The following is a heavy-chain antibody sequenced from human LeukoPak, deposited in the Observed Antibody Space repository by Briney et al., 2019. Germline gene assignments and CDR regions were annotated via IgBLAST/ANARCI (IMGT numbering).Heavy chain of an antibody. CDR3: ARGPTEGSEDYYMDV. CDR1: GYTFTSYD. CDR2: MNPNSGNT. Sequence: ASVKVSCKASGYTFTSYDINWVRQATGQGLEWMGWMNPNSGNTGYAQKFQGRVTITRNTSISTAYMELSSLRSEDTAVYYCARGPTEGSEDYYMDVWGKGTTVTVSS. D-gene: IGHD4-11*01. V-gene: IGHV1-8*03. J-gene: IGHJ6*03.